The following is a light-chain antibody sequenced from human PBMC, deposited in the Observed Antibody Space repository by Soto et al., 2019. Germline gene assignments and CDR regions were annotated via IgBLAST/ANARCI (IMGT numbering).Light chain of an antibody. V-gene: IGKV3-20*01. J-gene: IGKJ4*01. Sequence: EVVLTQSPVALSLSPVERATLSCRASQSVDSSYFAWYQQRPGQAPRLLIYETSSRATGIPDRFSGSGSSTDFTLTVSRLEPKDFAVYFCQQNGSYHIPFGGGTQVEIK. CDR3: QQNGSYHIP. CDR1: QSVDSSY. CDR2: ETS.